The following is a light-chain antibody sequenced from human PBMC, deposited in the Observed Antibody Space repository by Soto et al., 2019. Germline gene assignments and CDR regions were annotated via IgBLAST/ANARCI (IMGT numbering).Light chain of an antibody. CDR1: SGHGTYI. J-gene: IGLJ3*02. V-gene: IGLV4-60*02. CDR2: LEGSGRY. Sequence: QPVLTQSSSASASLGASVTLTCTLSSGHGTYIIAWHQQQPGKAPRYLMNLEGSGRYNRGSALPDRFSGSISGAARYLTISDLPFEDAEDYYCQSWGGNALVFGGGTKLTVL. CDR3: QSWGGNALV.